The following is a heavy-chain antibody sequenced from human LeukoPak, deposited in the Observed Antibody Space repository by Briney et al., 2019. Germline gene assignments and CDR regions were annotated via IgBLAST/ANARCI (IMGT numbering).Heavy chain of an antibody. CDR1: GFTFSSYA. CDR2: IKQAGSGK. CDR3: ARDPLGVGASWMQGAFDM. V-gene: IGHV3-7*01. J-gene: IGHJ3*02. Sequence: GGSLRLSCAASGFTFSSYAMSWVRQAPGKGLEWVANIKQAGSGKKYVDSVKGRFTISRDNAKNSLYLQMNSLRAEDTAVYYCARDPLGVGASWMQGAFDMWGQGTMVTVSS. D-gene: IGHD1-26*01.